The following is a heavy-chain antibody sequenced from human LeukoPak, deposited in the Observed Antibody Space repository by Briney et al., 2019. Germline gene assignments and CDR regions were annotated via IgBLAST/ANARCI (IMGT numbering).Heavy chain of an antibody. J-gene: IGHJ4*02. D-gene: IGHD4-23*01. CDR2: IYHSGST. CDR1: VGSISRGGYS. Sequence: PSQSLSLTCVLPVGSISRGGYSCSWIRQPPGKGLEWIGYIYHSGSTYYITSLKSRVTISVDKSKNQFSLKLSSVTAADTAVYYGARDYGGNVADYWGQGTLVTVSS. CDR3: ARDYGGNVADY. V-gene: IGHV4-30-2*01.